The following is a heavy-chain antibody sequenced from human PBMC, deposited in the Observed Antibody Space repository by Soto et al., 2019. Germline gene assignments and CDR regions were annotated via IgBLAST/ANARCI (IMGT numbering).Heavy chain of an antibody. Sequence: GGSLRLSCTASGFTFGDYAMSWFRQAPGKGLEWVGFIRSKAYGGTTEYAASVKGRFTISRDDSESIAYLQMNSLKTEDTAVYYCTRVTPTSSGIYDYYCYGVDVWGQGITVSVSS. V-gene: IGHV3-49*03. CDR3: TRVTPTSSGIYDYYCYGVDV. J-gene: IGHJ6*02. D-gene: IGHD3-10*01. CDR2: IRSKAYGGTT. CDR1: GFTFGDYA.